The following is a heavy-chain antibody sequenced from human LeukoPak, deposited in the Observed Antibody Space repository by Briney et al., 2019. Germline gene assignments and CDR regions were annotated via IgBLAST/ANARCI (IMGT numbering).Heavy chain of an antibody. Sequence: ASVKVSCKVSGYTLTELSMHWVRQAPGKGLEWRGGFEPEDGETIYAQKFQGRVTMTEDTSTDTAYMELSCLRSEDTAVYYCATGPRIQLWWYFDYWGQGTLVTVSS. CDR3: ATGPRIQLWWYFDY. CDR1: GYTLTELS. CDR2: FEPEDGET. J-gene: IGHJ4*02. D-gene: IGHD5-18*01. V-gene: IGHV1-24*01.